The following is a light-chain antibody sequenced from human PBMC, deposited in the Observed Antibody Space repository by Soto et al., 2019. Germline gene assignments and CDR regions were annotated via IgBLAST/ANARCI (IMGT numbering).Light chain of an antibody. J-gene: IGKJ4*01. Sequence: EMLLTQSPGTLSLSPGERATPSCRASQSVSSSYLAWYQQKPGQAPRLLIYGASSRATGIPDRFSGSGSGTDFTLTISRLEPEDFAVYYCQQYGSSPVLTFGGGTKVDIK. V-gene: IGKV3-20*01. CDR2: GAS. CDR1: QSVSSSY. CDR3: QQYGSSPVLT.